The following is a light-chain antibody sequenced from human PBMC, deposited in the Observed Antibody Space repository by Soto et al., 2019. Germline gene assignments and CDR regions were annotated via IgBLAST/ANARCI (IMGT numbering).Light chain of an antibody. CDR2: DVS. J-gene: IGKJ1*01. V-gene: IGKV1-5*01. CDR3: QHYKMYSPWT. CDR1: QSITTW. Sequence: DIQMTQSPSTVSAYVGDSVTITCRASQSITTWLAWYQQRPGKTPKLLTYDVSSLQGGDPSRLSGSGSGTEFTLTIRSLQPDDFATYYCQHYKMYSPWTFGQGTKVEIK.